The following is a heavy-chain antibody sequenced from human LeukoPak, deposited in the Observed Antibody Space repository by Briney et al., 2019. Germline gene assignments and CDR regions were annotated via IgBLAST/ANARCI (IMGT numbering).Heavy chain of an antibody. CDR3: ARGADTHFDY. CDR1: GFTFSNYY. CDR2: IGTAGDT. D-gene: IGHD2-15*01. J-gene: IGHJ4*02. V-gene: IGHV3-13*04. Sequence: PGGSLRLSCAASGFTFSNYYMHWVRHATGKDLEWVSAIGTAGDTYYQGSVRGRFTMPRENVKNSLYLQMNSLTAGDTAVYYCARGADTHFDYWGQGILVTVSS.